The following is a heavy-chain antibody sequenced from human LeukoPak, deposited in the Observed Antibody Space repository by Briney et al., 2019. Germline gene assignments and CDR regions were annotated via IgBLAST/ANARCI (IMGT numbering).Heavy chain of an antibody. J-gene: IGHJ5*02. V-gene: IGHV4-30-4*08. CDR1: GGSISSGDYY. D-gene: IGHD3-3*01. Sequence: SETLSLTCTVSGGSISSGDYYWSWIRQPPGKGLEWIGYIYYSGSTYYNPSLKSRVTISVDTSKNQFSLKLSSVTAADTAVYYCARDFHTRPDYDFWSGYSGFDPWGQGTLVTVSS. CDR3: ARDFHTRPDYDFWSGYSGFDP. CDR2: IYYSGST.